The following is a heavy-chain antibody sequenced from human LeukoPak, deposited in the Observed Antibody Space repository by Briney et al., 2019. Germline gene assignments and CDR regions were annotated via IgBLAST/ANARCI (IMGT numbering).Heavy chain of an antibody. D-gene: IGHD3-22*01. CDR2: INSDGSST. CDR3: ARDRRGYYDSSGYSDY. V-gene: IGHV3-74*01. J-gene: IGHJ4*02. Sequence: GGSLRLSCAASGFTFSSYWMHWVGQAPGKGLVWVSRINSDGSSTSYADSVKGRFTISRDNAKNTLYLQMDSLRAEDTAVYYCARDRRGYYDSSGYSDYWGQGTLVTVSS. CDR1: GFTFSSYW.